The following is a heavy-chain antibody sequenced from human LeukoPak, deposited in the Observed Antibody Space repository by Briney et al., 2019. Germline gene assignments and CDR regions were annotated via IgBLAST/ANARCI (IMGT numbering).Heavy chain of an antibody. CDR1: GGSSSGYY. V-gene: IGHV4-34*01. Sequence: SETLSLTCAVYGGSSSGYYWSWIRQPPGKGLEWIGEINHSGSTNYNPSLKSRVTISVDTSKNQFSLKLSSVTAADTAVYYCARASPYYYYGMDVWGQGTTVTVSS. J-gene: IGHJ6*02. CDR3: ARASPYYYYGMDV. CDR2: INHSGST.